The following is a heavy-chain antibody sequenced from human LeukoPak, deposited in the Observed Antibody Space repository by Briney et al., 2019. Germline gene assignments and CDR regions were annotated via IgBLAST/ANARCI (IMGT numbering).Heavy chain of an antibody. CDR1: GYTFTTHD. J-gene: IGHJ4*02. CDR3: VRTPPNWGFDY. V-gene: IGHV1-8*01. Sequence: ASVKVSCKASGYTFTTHDINWVRQATGQGLEWLGWMSPNSGDTGYAQKFQGRVTMTSDSSISTAYMELSSLRFEDTAIYYCVRTPPNWGFDYWGQGTLVTVSS. CDR2: MSPNSGDT. D-gene: IGHD7-27*01.